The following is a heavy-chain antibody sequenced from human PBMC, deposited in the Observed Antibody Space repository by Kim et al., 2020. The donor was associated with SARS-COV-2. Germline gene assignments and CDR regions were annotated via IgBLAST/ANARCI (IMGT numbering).Heavy chain of an antibody. D-gene: IGHD3-16*01. V-gene: IGHV3-23*01. J-gene: IGHJ6*02. Sequence: YYADSVKGRFTITRDNSTNTLYLQMNSLRAEDTAVYYCAKDGDYYYGMDVWGQGTTVTVSS. CDR3: AKDGDYYYGMDV.